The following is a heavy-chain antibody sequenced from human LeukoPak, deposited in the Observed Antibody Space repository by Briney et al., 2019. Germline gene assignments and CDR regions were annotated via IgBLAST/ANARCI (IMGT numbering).Heavy chain of an antibody. J-gene: IGHJ5*02. Sequence: KTSETLSLTCTVSGGSIRSSYYYWGWIRQPPGKGLEWIGSIYDSGSTYYNPSLKSRVTISVDTSKNQFSLKLSSVTAADTAVYYCARRYTYDPYNWFDPWGQGTLVTVSS. CDR3: ARRYTYDPYNWFDP. V-gene: IGHV4-39*01. CDR1: GGSIRSSYYY. D-gene: IGHD5-18*01. CDR2: IYDSGST.